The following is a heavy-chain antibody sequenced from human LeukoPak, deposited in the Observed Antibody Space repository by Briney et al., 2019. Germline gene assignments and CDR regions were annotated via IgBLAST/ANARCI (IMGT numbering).Heavy chain of an antibody. CDR1: GGSISSGGYY. J-gene: IGHJ4*02. CDR2: IYYSGST. Sequence: PSQTLSLTCTVSGGSISSGGYYWSWIRQHPGKGLEWIGYIYYSGSTYYNPSLKSRVTISVGTSKNQFSLKLSSVTAADTAVYYCARDPLRDYDSSGSFDYWGQGTLVTVSS. CDR3: ARDPLRDYDSSGSFDY. D-gene: IGHD3-22*01. V-gene: IGHV4-31*03.